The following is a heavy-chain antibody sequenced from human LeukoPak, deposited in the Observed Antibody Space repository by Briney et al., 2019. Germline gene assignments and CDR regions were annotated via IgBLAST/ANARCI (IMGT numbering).Heavy chain of an antibody. CDR3: AVPYDSSGYYAFDI. Sequence: SETLSLTCAVYGGSFSGYYWSWIRQPPVKGLEWIGEINHSGSTNYNPSLKSRVTISVDTSKNQFSLKLSSVTAADTAVYYCAVPYDSSGYYAFDIWGQGTMVTVSS. V-gene: IGHV4-34*01. D-gene: IGHD3-22*01. CDR1: GGSFSGYY. CDR2: INHSGST. J-gene: IGHJ3*02.